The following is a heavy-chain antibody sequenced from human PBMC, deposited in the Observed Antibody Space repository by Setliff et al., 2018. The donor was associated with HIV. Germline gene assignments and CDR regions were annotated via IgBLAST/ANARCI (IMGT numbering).Heavy chain of an antibody. CDR3: ARGMGITGRLSF. CDR1: GGTFSSYA. CDR2: IIPILGIA. J-gene: IGHJ4*02. D-gene: IGHD6-6*01. V-gene: IGHV1-69*10. Sequence: GASVKVSCKASGGTFSSYAISWVRQAPGQGLEWMGGIIPILGIANYAQKFQGRVTITADESTSTAYMELRSLRSEDTAVYYCARGMGITGRLSFWGQGTLVTVSS.